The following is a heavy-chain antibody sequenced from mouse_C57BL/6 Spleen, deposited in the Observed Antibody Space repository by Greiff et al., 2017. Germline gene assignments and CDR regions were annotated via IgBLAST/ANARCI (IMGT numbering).Heavy chain of an antibody. CDR2: IRSKSNNYAT. V-gene: IGHV10-1*01. D-gene: IGHD4-1*02. Sequence: EVKLMESGGGLVQPKGSLKLSCAASGFSFNTYAMNWVRQAPGKGLEWVARIRSKSNNYATYYADSVKDRFTISRDDSESMLYLQMNNLKTEDTAMYYCVRPFQLGRDPYWYFDVWGTGTTVTVSS. CDR3: VRPFQLGRDPYWYFDV. J-gene: IGHJ1*03. CDR1: GFSFNTYA.